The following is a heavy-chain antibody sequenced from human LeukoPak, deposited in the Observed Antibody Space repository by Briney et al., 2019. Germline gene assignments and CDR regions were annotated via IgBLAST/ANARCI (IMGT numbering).Heavy chain of an antibody. CDR1: GYSFTGYY. Sequence: ASVKVSCKASGYSFTGYYMHWVRQAPGQGLEWMGWINPNSAGTRYAQKFQGRVTMTRDTSISTAYMGLSSLRSDDTAVYYCARDQGGGSKNWFDPWGQGTLVTVSS. CDR3: ARDQGGGSKNWFDP. CDR2: INPNSAGT. V-gene: IGHV1-2*02. D-gene: IGHD2-15*01. J-gene: IGHJ5*02.